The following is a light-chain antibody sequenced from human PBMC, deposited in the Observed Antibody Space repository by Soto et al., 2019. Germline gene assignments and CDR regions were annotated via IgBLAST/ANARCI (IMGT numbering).Light chain of an antibody. Sequence: QSALTQPPSVSGSPGQSVAVSCTGTSSDVGSYNRVSWYQQPPGTAPKLMIYEVSNRPSGVPDRFSGSKSGKTASLTISGLQAGDEADYYCSSFTSSTTYVFGTGTKVTVL. CDR1: SSDVGSYNR. CDR3: SSFTSSTTYV. J-gene: IGLJ1*01. V-gene: IGLV2-18*02. CDR2: EVS.